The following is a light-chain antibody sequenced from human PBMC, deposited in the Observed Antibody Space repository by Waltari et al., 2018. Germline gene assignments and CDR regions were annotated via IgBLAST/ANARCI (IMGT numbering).Light chain of an antibody. CDR2: NVR. CDR1: SSDVGRFDY. J-gene: IGLJ2*01. CDR3: SSYAGSNIV. Sequence: QSALTQPPSASGSPGQSVTISCTGTSSDVGRFDYVSWYQQHPGQTPKLLFYNVRRRPSGVPVRCSGSKSGNTASLIVSGLQADDESDYYCSSYAGSNIVFGGGTKLTVL. V-gene: IGLV2-8*01.